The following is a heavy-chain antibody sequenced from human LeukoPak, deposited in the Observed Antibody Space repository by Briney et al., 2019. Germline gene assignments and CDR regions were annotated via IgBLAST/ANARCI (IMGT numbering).Heavy chain of an antibody. CDR2: LNPSGST. V-gene: IGHV4-34*01. Sequence: SETLSLTCAVYGGSFSGYYWTWIRQTPEKGLEWIGELNPSGSTSYNPSLKSRVTISVDTSKNQFSLKLSSVTAADTAVYYCARGRQDVTMIVVVMTAVSYYLDVWGKGTTVTVS. J-gene: IGHJ6*03. D-gene: IGHD3-22*01. CDR3: ARGRQDVTMIVVVMTAVSYYLDV. CDR1: GGSFSGYY.